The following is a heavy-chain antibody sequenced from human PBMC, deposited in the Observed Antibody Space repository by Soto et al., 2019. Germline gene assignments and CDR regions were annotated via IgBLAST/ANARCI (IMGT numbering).Heavy chain of an antibody. CDR1: GFAFGSHG. CDR3: AREMAAIVVAPVATSGMDV. CDR2: ISHDGQNQ. D-gene: IGHD2-2*01. Sequence: QVQLVESGGGVVPPGRSLKLSCIASGFAFGSHGMHWVRQVSGKGLEWVAVISHDGQNQYYRESVKGRLTISRDNSKNSLFLEVHSLRVQDTAVYYCAREMAAIVVAPVATSGMDVWGQWSAVTVS. V-gene: IGHV3-30*03. J-gene: IGHJ6*02.